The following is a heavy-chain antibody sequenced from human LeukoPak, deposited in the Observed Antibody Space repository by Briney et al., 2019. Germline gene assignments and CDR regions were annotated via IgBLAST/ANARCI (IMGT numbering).Heavy chain of an antibody. CDR2: IYYSGST. CDR3: ARQLGYCSSTSCYADKVDY. CDR1: GGSISSSSYY. Sequence: KPSETLSLTCTVSGGSISSSSYYWGWIRQPPGKGLEWIGSIYYSGSTYYNLSLKSRVTISVDTSKNQFSLKLSSVTAADTAVYYCARQLGYCSSTSCYADKVDYWGQGTLVTVSS. V-gene: IGHV4-39*01. D-gene: IGHD2-2*01. J-gene: IGHJ4*02.